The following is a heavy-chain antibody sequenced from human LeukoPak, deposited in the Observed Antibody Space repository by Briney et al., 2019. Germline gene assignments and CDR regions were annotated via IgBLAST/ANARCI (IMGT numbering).Heavy chain of an antibody. CDR3: ARGEVLLWFGESYYFDY. Sequence: ASVKVSCKAPGGTFSSYAISWVRQAPGQGLEWMGGIIPIFGTANYAQKFQGRVTITADKSTSTAYMELSSLRSEDTAVYYCARGEVLLWFGESYYFDYWGQGTLVTVSS. J-gene: IGHJ4*02. D-gene: IGHD3-10*01. V-gene: IGHV1-69*06. CDR1: GGTFSSYA. CDR2: IIPIFGTA.